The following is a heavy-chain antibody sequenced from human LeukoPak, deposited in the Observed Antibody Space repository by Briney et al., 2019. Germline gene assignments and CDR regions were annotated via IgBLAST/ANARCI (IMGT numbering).Heavy chain of an antibody. Sequence: GGSLRLSCAASGFTFSSYSMNWVRQAPGKGLEWVSYISSSSSTIYYADSVKGRFTISRDNAKNSLYLQMNSLRAEDTAVYYCARVRLPVYFDYWGQGTLVTVSS. V-gene: IGHV3-48*04. J-gene: IGHJ4*02. CDR2: ISSSSSTI. D-gene: IGHD6-25*01. CDR3: ARVRLPVYFDY. CDR1: GFTFSSYS.